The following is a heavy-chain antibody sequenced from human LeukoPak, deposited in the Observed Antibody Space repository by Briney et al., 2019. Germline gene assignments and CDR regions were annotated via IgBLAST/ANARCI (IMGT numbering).Heavy chain of an antibody. Sequence: SETLSLTCTVSGGPISSGGSYWSWIRQHPGKGLEWIGYIYYSGSTYYNPSLKSRVTISVDTSKKQFSLKLSSATAADTAVYFCASQANYYDSSGYFLHWGQGILVTVSS. CDR1: GGPISSGGSY. V-gene: IGHV4-31*03. D-gene: IGHD3-22*01. CDR3: ASQANYYDSSGYFLH. CDR2: IYYSGST. J-gene: IGHJ1*01.